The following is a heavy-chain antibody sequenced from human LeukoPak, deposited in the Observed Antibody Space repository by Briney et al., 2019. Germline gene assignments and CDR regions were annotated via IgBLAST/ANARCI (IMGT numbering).Heavy chain of an antibody. CDR2: IHHSGNT. V-gene: IGHV4-59*01. Sequence: SETLSLTCTVSGGSISGSYWSWIRQSPGKGLEWIGNIHHSGNTNSSPPLKSRVTISVDTPKNQFSLKLSSVTAADTAMYYCVRWQYCGGNCFFSAFDIWGQGTMVTVSS. CDR3: VRWQYCGGNCFFSAFDI. J-gene: IGHJ3*02. CDR1: GGSISGSY. D-gene: IGHD2-21*01.